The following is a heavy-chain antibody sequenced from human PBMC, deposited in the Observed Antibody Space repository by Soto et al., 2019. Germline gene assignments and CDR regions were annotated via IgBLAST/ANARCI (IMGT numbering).Heavy chain of an antibody. CDR3: ARVSGYSYGPPYYYYGMDV. CDR2: ISAYNGNT. Sequence: GASVKVSCKASGGTFSSYAISWVRQAPGQGLEWMGWISAYNGNTNYAQKLQGRVTMTTDTSTSTAYMELRSLRSDDAAVYYCARVSGYSYGPPYYYYGMDVWGQGTTVTVSS. CDR1: GGTFSSYA. J-gene: IGHJ6*02. D-gene: IGHD5-18*01. V-gene: IGHV1-18*01.